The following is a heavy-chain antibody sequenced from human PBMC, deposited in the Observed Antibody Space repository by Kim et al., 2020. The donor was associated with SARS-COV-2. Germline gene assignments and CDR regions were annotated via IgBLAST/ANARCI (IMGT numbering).Heavy chain of an antibody. CDR3: AKDRSPRDGLWDFDY. D-gene: IGHD5-18*01. CDR1: GFTFSNYA. V-gene: IGHV3-23*01. CDR2: IGYSGGST. J-gene: IGHJ4*02. Sequence: GGSLRLSCVASGFTFSNYAMSWVRQAPGKGLEWVSGIGYSGGSTFYADSVKGRFTISRDNSRNTLYLQMNSLRAEDTALYYCAKDRSPRDGLWDFDYWGQGTLVTVSS.